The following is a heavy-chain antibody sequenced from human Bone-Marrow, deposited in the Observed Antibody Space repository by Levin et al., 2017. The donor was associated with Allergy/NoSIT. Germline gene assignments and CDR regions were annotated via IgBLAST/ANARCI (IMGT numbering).Heavy chain of an antibody. J-gene: IGHJ5*02. CDR3: ARNLGLDQDSTGYPIDP. D-gene: IGHD2-2*01. Sequence: GSLRLSCTVSGGSISGDFWTWIRKPPGKGLEWIGYVHSNGNTNYNPSLRSRVTISVGTSRKYFSLKLTSVTAADTAVYYCARNLGLDQDSTGYPIDPWGQGTQVTVSS. V-gene: IGHV4-59*01. CDR2: VHSNGNT. CDR1: GGSISGDF.